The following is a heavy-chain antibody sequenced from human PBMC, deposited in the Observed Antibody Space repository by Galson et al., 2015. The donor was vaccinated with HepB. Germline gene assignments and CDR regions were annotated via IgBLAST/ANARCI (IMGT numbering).Heavy chain of an antibody. Sequence: PALVKPTQTLTLTCTFSGFSLSTSGVGVGWIRQPPGKALEWLALIYWDDDKRYSPSLKSRLTITKDTFKNQVVLTMTNMDPVDTATYYCAHAFGVVTLGGNWFDPWGQGTLVTVSS. V-gene: IGHV2-5*02. J-gene: IGHJ5*02. CDR3: AHAFGVVTLGGNWFDP. CDR2: IYWDDDK. CDR1: GFSLSTSGVG. D-gene: IGHD3-3*01.